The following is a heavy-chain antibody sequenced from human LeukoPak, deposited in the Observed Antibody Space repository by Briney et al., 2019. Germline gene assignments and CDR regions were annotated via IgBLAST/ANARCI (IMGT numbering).Heavy chain of an antibody. J-gene: IGHJ4*02. V-gene: IGHV3-23*01. CDR3: VATVTILDY. Sequence: GGSLRLSCAASGFTFSTYSMNWVRQAPGKGLEWVSAISSSGGSTYYADSVKGRFTISRDNSKNTLYLQMNSLRAEDTAVYYCVATVTILDYWGQGTLVTVSS. D-gene: IGHD4-17*01. CDR2: ISSSGGST. CDR1: GFTFSTYS.